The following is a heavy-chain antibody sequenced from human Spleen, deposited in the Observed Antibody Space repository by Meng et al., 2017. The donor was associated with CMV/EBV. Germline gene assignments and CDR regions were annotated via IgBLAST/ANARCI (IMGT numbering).Heavy chain of an antibody. CDR2: ISAYNGNT. CDR3: ARDMVRGVRGWFDP. V-gene: IGHV1-18*01. D-gene: IGHD3-10*01. CDR1: GYTFTSYG. Sequence: ASGYTFTSYGISWVRQAPGQGLEWMGWISAYNGNTNYAQKLQGRVTMTTDTSTSTAYMELRSLRSDDTAVYYCARDMVRGVRGWFDPWGQGTLVTVSS. J-gene: IGHJ5*02.